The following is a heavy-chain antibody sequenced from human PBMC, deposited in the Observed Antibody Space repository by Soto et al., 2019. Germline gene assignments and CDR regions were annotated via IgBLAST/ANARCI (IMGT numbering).Heavy chain of an antibody. CDR2: MSAHNGNT. J-gene: IGHJ4*02. D-gene: IGHD1-1*01. Sequence: QVHLVQSGAEVKKPGASVKVSCKASGYTFTSYGITWVRQAPGQGLEWMGWMSAHNGNTDYAQKLQGRVIVTRDTSTSTAYMERRSLRSDDTAVYYCARGRYGDYWGQGALVTVSS. CDR1: GYTFTSYG. CDR3: ARGRYGDY. V-gene: IGHV1-18*01.